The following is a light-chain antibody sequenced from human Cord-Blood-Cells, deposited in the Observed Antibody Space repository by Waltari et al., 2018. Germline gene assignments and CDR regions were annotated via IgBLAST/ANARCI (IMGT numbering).Light chain of an antibody. CDR2: AAS. CDR1: QGFSSY. J-gene: IGKJ1*01. V-gene: IGKV1-8*01. Sequence: AIRMTQSPSSLSASTGDRVTITCRACQGFSSYLAGYEQKPGKAHKLLIYAASTLQSGVPLRLSGSGAGTDFTLTSSCLQSEDFATYYCQQYYSYPRTFGQGTKVEIK. CDR3: QQYYSYPRT.